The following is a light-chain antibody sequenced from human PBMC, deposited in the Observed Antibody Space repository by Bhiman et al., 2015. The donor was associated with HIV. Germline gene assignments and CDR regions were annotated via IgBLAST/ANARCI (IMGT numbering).Light chain of an antibody. CDR1: SSNIGNNY. J-gene: IGLJ1*01. CDR2: DSN. Sequence: QSVLTQPPSVSAAPGQKVTISCSGSSSNIGNNYVSWYQQLPGTAPKLLIYDSNKRPSGIPDRFSGSQSGTSATLVITGLQTGDEADYYCGTWDSSLSAGGVFGTGTKVTVL. CDR3: GTWDSSLSAGGV. V-gene: IGLV1-51*01.